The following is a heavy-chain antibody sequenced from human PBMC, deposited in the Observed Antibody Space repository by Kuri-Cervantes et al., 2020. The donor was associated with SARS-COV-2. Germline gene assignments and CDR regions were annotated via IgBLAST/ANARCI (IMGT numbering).Heavy chain of an antibody. CDR1: GFTVSNVW. CDR3: SRDLTLDDSSGRDFDY. CDR2: ICYDGSNK. Sequence: GESLKISCAASGFTVSNVWMNWVRQAPGKGLEWVAFICYDGSNKYYADAVKGRCTISRGNSKNTLYLQMNSLRAEDTAVYYCSRDLTLDDSSGRDFDYWGQGTLVTVSS. J-gene: IGHJ4*02. V-gene: IGHV3-33*08. D-gene: IGHD3-22*01.